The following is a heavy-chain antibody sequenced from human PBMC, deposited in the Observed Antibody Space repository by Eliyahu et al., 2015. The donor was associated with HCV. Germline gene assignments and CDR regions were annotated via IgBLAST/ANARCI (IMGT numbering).Heavy chain of an antibody. CDR3: STPGVAASYFNY. V-gene: IGHV3-15*01. Sequence: EVQLVESGGGLLKPGGSLRLSCVASGFTFNNAWMSWVRQAPGKGLEWVGRIKRKSDGETTDYAAPVKGRFTISRDDSKNTLYLQMNSLTTEDTAVYYCSTPGVAASYFNYWGQGTLVTVSS. CDR1: GFTFNNAW. J-gene: IGHJ4*02. D-gene: IGHD1-26*01. CDR2: IKRKSDGETT.